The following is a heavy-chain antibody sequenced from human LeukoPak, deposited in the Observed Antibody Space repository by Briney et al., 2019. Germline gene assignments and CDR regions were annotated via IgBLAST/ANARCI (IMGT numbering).Heavy chain of an antibody. CDR2: IYHSGST. CDR1: GGSISSGGYS. Sequence: PSETLSLTCAVSGGSISSGGYSWSWIRQPPGKGQEWIGYIYHSGSTYYNPSLKSRVTISVDRSKNQFSLKLSSVTAADTAVYYCARALLTHNSSHLYYYYGMDVWGQGTTVTVSS. V-gene: IGHV4-30-2*01. J-gene: IGHJ6*02. CDR3: ARALLTHNSSHLYYYYGMDV. D-gene: IGHD1-1*01.